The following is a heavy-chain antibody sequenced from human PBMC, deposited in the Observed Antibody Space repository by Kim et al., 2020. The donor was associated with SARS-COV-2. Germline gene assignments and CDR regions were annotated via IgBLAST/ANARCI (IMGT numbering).Heavy chain of an antibody. V-gene: IGHV5-51*01. D-gene: IGHD6-13*01. CDR2: IYPGDSDT. CDR3: ARVHGYSSSWYGEREHYFDY. Sequence: GESLKISCKGSGYSFTSYWIGWVRQMPGKGLEWMGIIYPGDSDTRYSPSFQGQVTISADRSISTAYLQWSSLEASDTAMYYCARVHGYSSSWYGEREHYFDYWGQGTLVTVSS. J-gene: IGHJ4*02. CDR1: GYSFTSYW.